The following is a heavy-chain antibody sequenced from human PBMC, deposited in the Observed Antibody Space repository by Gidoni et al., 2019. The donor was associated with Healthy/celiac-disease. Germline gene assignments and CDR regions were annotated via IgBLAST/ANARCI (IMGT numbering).Heavy chain of an antibody. Sequence: QVQLVESGGGVVQPGRSLRLSCAASGFTFSSYAMHWVSQAPAKGLAWVAVISYDGSNKYYADSVKGRFTISRDNSKNTLYLQMNSLRAEDTAVYYCARSSIVGATAHFDYWGQGTLVTVSS. J-gene: IGHJ4*02. V-gene: IGHV3-30-3*01. CDR2: ISYDGSNK. CDR1: GFTFSSYA. D-gene: IGHD1-26*01. CDR3: ARSSIVGATAHFDY.